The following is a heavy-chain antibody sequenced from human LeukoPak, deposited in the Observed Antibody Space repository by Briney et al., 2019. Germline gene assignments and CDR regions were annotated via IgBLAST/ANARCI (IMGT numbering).Heavy chain of an antibody. V-gene: IGHV4-34*01. CDR1: GGSFSGYY. Sequence: SEALSLTCAVYGGSFSGYYWSWIRQPPGKGLDWIGEINHSGSTNYNPSLKSRVTISVDTSKNQFSLKLSSVTAADTAVYYCARGGIANNWFDPWGQGTLVTVSS. CDR3: ARGGIANNWFDP. J-gene: IGHJ5*02. CDR2: INHSGST. D-gene: IGHD6-13*01.